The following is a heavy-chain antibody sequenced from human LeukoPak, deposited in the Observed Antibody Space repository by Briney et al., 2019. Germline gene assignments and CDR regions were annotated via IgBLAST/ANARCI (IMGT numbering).Heavy chain of an antibody. V-gene: IGHV4-30-4*01. J-gene: IGHJ4*02. CDR1: GGSISSGDYY. CDR3: ARSLSYYYGSGSRGEGGFDY. Sequence: SETLSLTCTVSGGSISSGDYYWSWIRQPPGKGLEWIGYIYYSGSTYYNPSLKSRVTISVDTSKNQFSLKLSSVTAADTAVYYCARSLSYYYGSGSRGEGGFDYWGQGTLVTVSS. D-gene: IGHD3-10*01. CDR2: IYYSGST.